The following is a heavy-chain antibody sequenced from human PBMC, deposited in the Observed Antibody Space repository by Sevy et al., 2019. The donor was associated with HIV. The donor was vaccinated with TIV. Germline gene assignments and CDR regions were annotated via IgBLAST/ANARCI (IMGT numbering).Heavy chain of an antibody. CDR3: ARVNFLTYFDS. Sequence: ASVRVSCKACGYTFTGYSIHWVRQAPGQGLEWMGRINPNNGDTDYAQKFQGRVAMTRDTSPSTSYMELNRLTSDDTAIYYCARVNFLTYFDSWGQGTLVTVSS. CDR2: INPNNGDT. CDR1: GYTFTGYS. J-gene: IGHJ4*02. V-gene: IGHV1-2*06.